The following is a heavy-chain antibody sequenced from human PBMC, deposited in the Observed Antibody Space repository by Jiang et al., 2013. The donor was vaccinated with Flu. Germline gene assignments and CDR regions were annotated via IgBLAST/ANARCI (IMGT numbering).Heavy chain of an antibody. V-gene: IGHV1-69*13. D-gene: IGHD1-26*01. J-gene: IGHJ4*02. Sequence: GAEVKKPGASVKVSCKASGGTFSSYAISWVRQAPGQELEWMGGIIPIFGTANYAQKFQGRVTITADESTSTAYMELSSLRSEDTAVYYCAVRREDDGWELPRPYYFDYWGQGTLVTVSS. CDR3: AVRREDDGWELPRPYYFDY. CDR1: GGTFSSYA. CDR2: IIPIFGTA.